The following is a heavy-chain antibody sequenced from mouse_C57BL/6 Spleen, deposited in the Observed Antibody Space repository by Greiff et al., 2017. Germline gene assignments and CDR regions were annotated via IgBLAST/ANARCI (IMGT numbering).Heavy chain of an antibody. J-gene: IGHJ2*01. D-gene: IGHD2-1*01. V-gene: IGHV1-50*01. Sequence: VQLQQSGAELVKPGASVKLSCKASGYTFTSYWMQWVKQRPGQGLEWIGEIDPSDSYTNYNQKLKGKAPLTVDTSSSTAYRQLSSLTSEDSAVYYCARKIYYGIFDYWGQGTTLTVSS. CDR2: IDPSDSYT. CDR3: ARKIYYGIFDY. CDR1: GYTFTSYW.